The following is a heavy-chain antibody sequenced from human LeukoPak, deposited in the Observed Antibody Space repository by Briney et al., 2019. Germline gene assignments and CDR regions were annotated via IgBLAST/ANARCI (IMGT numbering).Heavy chain of an antibody. CDR2: ISSYSDSI. V-gene: IGHV3-11*04. CDR3: AREGSYSSGWYYAFDI. J-gene: IGHJ3*02. D-gene: IGHD6-19*01. CDR1: GFTFSDYY. Sequence: GGSLRLSCAASGFTFSDYYMSWIRQAPGKGLEWVSYISSYSDSIYYADPVRGRFTISRDNAKNLLYLQLNSLRAEDTAVYYCAREGSYSSGWYYAFDIWGQGTMVTVSS.